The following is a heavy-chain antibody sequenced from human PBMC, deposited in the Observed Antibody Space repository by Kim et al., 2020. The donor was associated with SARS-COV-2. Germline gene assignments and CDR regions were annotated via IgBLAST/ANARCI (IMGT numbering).Heavy chain of an antibody. CDR2: MNPNSGNT. D-gene: IGHD2-2*01. V-gene: IGHV1-8*01. J-gene: IGHJ6*02. CDR1: GYTFTSYD. Sequence: ASVKVSCKASGYTFTSYDINWVRQATGQGLEWMGWMNPNSGNTGYAQKFQGRVTMTRNTSISTAYMELSSLRSEDTAVYYCARYVDLVPAAIHYYYGMDVWGQGTTVTVSS. CDR3: ARYVDLVPAAIHYYYGMDV.